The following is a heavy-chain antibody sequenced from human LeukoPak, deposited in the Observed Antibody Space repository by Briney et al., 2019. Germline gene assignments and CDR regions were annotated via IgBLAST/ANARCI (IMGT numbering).Heavy chain of an antibody. Sequence: PSETLSLTCTVSGSSISSGDYYWSWIRQPPGKGLEWIGYIYYSGSTYYNPSLKSRVTISVDTSKNQFSLKLSSVTAADTAVYYCARVSADYYYDSSSDYWGQGTLVTVSS. CDR3: ARVSADYYYDSSSDY. D-gene: IGHD3-22*01. J-gene: IGHJ4*02. V-gene: IGHV4-30-4*08. CDR1: GSSISSGDYY. CDR2: IYYSGST.